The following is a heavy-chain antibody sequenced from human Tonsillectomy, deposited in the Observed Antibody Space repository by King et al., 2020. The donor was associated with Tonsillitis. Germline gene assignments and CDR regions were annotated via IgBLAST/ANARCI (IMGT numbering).Heavy chain of an antibody. CDR1: GFTFSSYG. D-gene: IGHD3-22*01. CDR3: AKGYYYDSSGQYYDAFDI. J-gene: IGHJ3*02. Sequence: QLVQSGGGVVQPGRSLRLSCAASGFTFSSYGMHWVRQAPGKGLEWVAVISYDGSNKYYADSVKGRFTISRDNSKNTLYLQMNSLRAEDTAVYYCAKGYYYDSSGQYYDAFDIWGQGTMVTVSS. CDR2: ISYDGSNK. V-gene: IGHV3-30*18.